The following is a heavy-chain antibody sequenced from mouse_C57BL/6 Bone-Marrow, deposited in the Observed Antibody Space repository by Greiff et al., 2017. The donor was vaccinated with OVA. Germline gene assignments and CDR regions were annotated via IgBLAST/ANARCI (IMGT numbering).Heavy chain of an antibody. CDR3: ARGVYYYGTRGYFDV. V-gene: IGHV1-67*01. CDR1: GYTFTDYA. D-gene: IGHD1-1*01. Sequence: LVESGPELVRPGVSVKISCKGSGYTFTDYAMHWVKQSHAKSLEWIGVISTYYGDASYNQKVKDKATMTVDKSSSTAYMELARLTSEDSAVYYCARGVYYYGTRGYFDVWGTGTTVTVSS. CDR2: ISTYYGDA. J-gene: IGHJ1*03.